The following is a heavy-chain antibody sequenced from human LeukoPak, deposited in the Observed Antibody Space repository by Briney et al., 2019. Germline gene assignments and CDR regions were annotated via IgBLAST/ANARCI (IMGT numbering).Heavy chain of an antibody. CDR1: GYTFTSYD. D-gene: IGHD1-1*01. Sequence: EASVKVSCKASGYTFTSYDINWVRQATGQGLEWMGWMNPNSGNTGYAQKFQGRVTMTRNTSISTAYMELSSLRSEDTAVYYCARGERHHCFYSDYHYYYYMDVWGKGTTVTVSS. J-gene: IGHJ6*03. CDR2: MNPNSGNT. CDR3: ARGERHHCFYSDYHYYYYMDV. V-gene: IGHV1-8*01.